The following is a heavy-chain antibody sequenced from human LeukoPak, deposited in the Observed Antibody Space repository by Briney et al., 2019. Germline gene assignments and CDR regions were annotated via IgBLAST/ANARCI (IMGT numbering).Heavy chain of an antibody. V-gene: IGHV3-9*01. D-gene: IGHD2-15*01. J-gene: IGHJ5*02. Sequence: GGSLRLSCAASGFTFYDYAMHWVRQAPGKGLEWVSGISWNSGVIAYADSVKGRFSISRDNAKNSLYLQMSSLRAEDTALYYCARDRGVVASQGWFDPWGQGTLVTVSS. CDR3: ARDRGVVASQGWFDP. CDR2: ISWNSGVI. CDR1: GFTFYDYA.